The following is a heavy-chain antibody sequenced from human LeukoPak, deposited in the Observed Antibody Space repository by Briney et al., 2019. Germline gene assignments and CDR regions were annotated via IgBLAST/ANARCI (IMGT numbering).Heavy chain of an antibody. V-gene: IGHV1-46*01. Sequence: ASVNVSCKASGYTFTKSDYMHWVRQAPGQGLEWMGIINHSDGTTFYAQKFQGRVTMTRDTSTNTVYMELSSLRSEDTAVFYCARGPTDMDFDYWGQGSLVTVSS. CDR1: GYTFTKSDY. J-gene: IGHJ4*02. CDR3: ARGPTDMDFDY. CDR2: INHSDGTT.